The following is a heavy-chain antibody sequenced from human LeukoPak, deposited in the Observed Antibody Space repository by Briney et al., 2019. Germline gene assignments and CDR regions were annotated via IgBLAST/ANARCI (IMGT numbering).Heavy chain of an antibody. D-gene: IGHD4-17*01. CDR1: GGSISSYY. J-gene: IGHJ4*02. CDR2: INYSGST. CDR3: ARLDYGDYLLDY. Sequence: SETLSLTCTVSGGSISSYYWSWIRQPPGKGLEWIGYINYSGSTNYNPSLKSRVTISVDTSKNQFSLKLSSVTAADTAVYYCARLDYGDYLLDYWGQGTLVTVSS. V-gene: IGHV4-59*08.